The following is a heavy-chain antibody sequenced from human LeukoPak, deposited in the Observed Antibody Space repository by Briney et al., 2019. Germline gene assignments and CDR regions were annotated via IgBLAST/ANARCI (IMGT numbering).Heavy chain of an antibody. CDR3: ARGGSGTFHI. CDR1: GFTFSGYW. J-gene: IGHJ3*02. CDR2: INSDGGDT. D-gene: IGHD3-10*01. Sequence: GGCLRLSCAASGFTFSGYWMHWVRPAPGGGLIWVSRINSDGGDTTYADSVRGRSSTSRDNDKNTLYLQMNSLRADDAAVYYCARGGSGTFHIWRQRTMVTVCS. V-gene: IGHV3-74*03.